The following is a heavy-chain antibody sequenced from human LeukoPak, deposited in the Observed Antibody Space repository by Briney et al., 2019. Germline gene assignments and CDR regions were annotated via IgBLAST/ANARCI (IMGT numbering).Heavy chain of an antibody. CDR1: GITFSSHA. Sequence: GGSLRLSCAASGITFSSHAMTWVRQAPGKGLEWVASIRNNGATTDYADSVKGRFTISRDNSKSTLYLQMNSLRAEDTAVYYCAKGSEITMIVVVTPGHFDYWGQGTLVTVSS. D-gene: IGHD3-22*01. CDR2: IRNNGATT. V-gene: IGHV3-23*01. J-gene: IGHJ4*02. CDR3: AKGSEITMIVVVTPGHFDY.